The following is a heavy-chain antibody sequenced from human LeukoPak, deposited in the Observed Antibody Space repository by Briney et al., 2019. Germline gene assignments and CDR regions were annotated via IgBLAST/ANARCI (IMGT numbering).Heavy chain of an antibody. V-gene: IGHV3-48*02. CDR2: ISSSSTTI. D-gene: IGHD6-13*01. CDR3: ARDHYSRNDH. J-gene: IGHJ4*02. Sequence: GGSLRLSCAASGFTFSNYAMTWVRQAPGKGLEWVSYISSSSTTIYYAGSVKGRFTISRDNAKKSVYLQMNSLRDEDTAVYYCARDHYSRNDHWGQGTLVTVSS. CDR1: GFTFSNYA.